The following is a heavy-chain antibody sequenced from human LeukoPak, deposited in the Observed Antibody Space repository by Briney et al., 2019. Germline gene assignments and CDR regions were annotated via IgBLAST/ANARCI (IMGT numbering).Heavy chain of an antibody. CDR1: GFTFSIYG. J-gene: IGHJ4*02. D-gene: IGHD3-10*01. CDR2: IWNDGSNK. V-gene: IGHV3-33*01. Sequence: GGSLRLSCAASGFTFSIYGMHWVRQAPGKGLEWVAVIWNDGSNKYYADSVKGRFTISRDNSKNTLYLQMNSLRAEDTAVYYCARVGYYASGPFSYFDYWGQGTLVTVSS. CDR3: ARVGYYASGPFSYFDY.